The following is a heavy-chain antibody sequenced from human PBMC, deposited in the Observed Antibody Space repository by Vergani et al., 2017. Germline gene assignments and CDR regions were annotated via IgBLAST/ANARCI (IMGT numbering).Heavy chain of an antibody. V-gene: IGHV1-46*03. Sequence: QVQVVQSGAEVKKSGASVKVSCKTSGYTFSYYYMHWVRQAPGQGLAWMGIINPSGGHTNYARKFQGRVTMTRDTSTSTVYMELSSLRSEHTAIYYCARGDYGILTGYRYLGQGTLVTVSA. CDR2: INPSGGHT. D-gene: IGHD3-9*01. CDR3: ARGDYGILTGYRY. CDR1: GYTFSYYY. J-gene: IGHJ4*02.